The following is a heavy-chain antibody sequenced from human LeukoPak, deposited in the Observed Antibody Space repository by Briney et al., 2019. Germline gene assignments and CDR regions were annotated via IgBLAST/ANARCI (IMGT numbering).Heavy chain of an antibody. Sequence: PGGSRRLSCAASGFSFSSYWMSWVRQAPGKGLEWVANIKQDGSEKHYVDSVKGRFTISRDNAKNSLYLQMNSLRAEDTAVYYCARARRGVWATAYYYYMDVWGKGTTVTVSS. CDR1: GFSFSSYW. CDR2: IKQDGSEK. D-gene: IGHD5-12*01. V-gene: IGHV3-7*01. CDR3: ARARRGVWATAYYYYMDV. J-gene: IGHJ6*03.